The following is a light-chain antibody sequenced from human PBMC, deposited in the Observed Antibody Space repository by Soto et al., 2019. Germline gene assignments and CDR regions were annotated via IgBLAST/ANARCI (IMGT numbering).Light chain of an antibody. J-gene: IGKJ1*01. CDR2: NAS. CDR1: QSVSTY. Sequence: EIVLTQSPATLSLSTGERATLSCRASQSVSTYLAWYQQTPGRPPRLLIYNASRRAPGIPARFSGSGSGTDFTLTVSSLEPEDFAFYYCQQSRNWQGTFGRGTRVDIK. CDR3: QQSRNWQGT. V-gene: IGKV3-11*01.